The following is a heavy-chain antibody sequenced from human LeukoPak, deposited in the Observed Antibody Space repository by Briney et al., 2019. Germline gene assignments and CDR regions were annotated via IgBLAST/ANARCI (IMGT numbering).Heavy chain of an antibody. Sequence: GGSLRLSCAASGFTFSSYAMHWGRQAPGKGLEGVAVISYDGSNKYYADSVKGRFTISRDNSKNTLYLQMNSLRAEDTAVYYCASLSATIEGDYWGQGSLVTVSS. J-gene: IGHJ4*02. CDR3: ASLSATIEGDY. D-gene: IGHD5-12*01. CDR1: GFTFSSYA. V-gene: IGHV3-30-3*01. CDR2: ISYDGSNK.